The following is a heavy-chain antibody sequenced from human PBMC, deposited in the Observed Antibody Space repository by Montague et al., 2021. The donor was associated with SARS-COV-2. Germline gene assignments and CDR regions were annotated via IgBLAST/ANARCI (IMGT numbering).Heavy chain of an antibody. CDR3: AKASRIQLWFRTPYFDY. CDR1: GFTFSSYA. D-gene: IGHD5-18*01. Sequence: SLRLSLSASGFTFSSYAMSWVRQAPGKGLEWVSAISGSGGSTYYADSVKGRFTISRDNSKNTLYLQMNSLRAEDTAVYYCAKASRIQLWFRTPYFDYWGQGTLVTVSS. V-gene: IGHV3-23*01. CDR2: ISGSGGST. J-gene: IGHJ4*02.